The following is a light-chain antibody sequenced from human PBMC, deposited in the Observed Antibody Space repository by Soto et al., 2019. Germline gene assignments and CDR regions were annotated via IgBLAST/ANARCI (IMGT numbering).Light chain of an antibody. CDR1: QSVTSSY. Sequence: EIVLTQSPGTLSLSPGEGATLSCRASQSVTSSYLAWYQQKPGQAPRLLIYGASIRATGIPVRFSGSGSGTDFTLTISRLEPEDFAVYYCQQYGSSRTFGQGTKVEIK. CDR2: GAS. J-gene: IGKJ1*01. V-gene: IGKV3-20*01. CDR3: QQYGSSRT.